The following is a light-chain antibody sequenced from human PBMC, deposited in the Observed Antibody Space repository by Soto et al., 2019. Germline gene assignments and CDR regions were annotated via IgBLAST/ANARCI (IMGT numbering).Light chain of an antibody. CDR1: QSVSTF. V-gene: IGKV3-11*01. J-gene: IGKJ5*01. Sequence: DIVLTQSPGTLSFSPGERATLSCRASQSVSTFLAWYQQKPGQAPRLLIYDASNRATGIPARFSGSGSGTDFTLTISSLEPEDFVVYYCQQHSNWPPITFGQGTRLEIK. CDR2: DAS. CDR3: QQHSNWPPIT.